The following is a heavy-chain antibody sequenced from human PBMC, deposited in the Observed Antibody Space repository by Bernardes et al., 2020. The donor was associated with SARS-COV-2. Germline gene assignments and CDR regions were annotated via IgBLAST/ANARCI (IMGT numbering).Heavy chain of an antibody. CDR1: GSSISRDYN. V-gene: IGHV4-31*03. J-gene: IGHJ3*02. Sequence: LRLTCSVSGSSISRDYNWSWIRPLPMKGQEWPGNVYYTRTTYYNSSLKSRLSISLDTSENPFSLRLSSVTAADTAVYYCARDSGPTVVRAFEIWGRGTVVTV. CDR2: VYYTRTT. D-gene: IGHD3-10*01. CDR3: ARDSGPTVVRAFEI.